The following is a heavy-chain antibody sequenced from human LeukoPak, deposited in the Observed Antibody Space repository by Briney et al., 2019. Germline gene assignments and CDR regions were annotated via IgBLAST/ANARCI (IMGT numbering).Heavy chain of an antibody. CDR3: ARNVLGGDYPSAFDI. CDR2: IYYTGTT. CDR1: GGSISSGGDY. V-gene: IGHV4-31*03. Sequence: SETLSLTCTVSGGSISSGGDYWSLIRQHPGKGLEWIGYIYYTGTTYYNPSLKSRITISVDTSKNQFSLNLSSMTAADTAVYYCARNVLGGDYPSAFDIWGQGTMVTVSS. J-gene: IGHJ3*02. D-gene: IGHD4-17*01.